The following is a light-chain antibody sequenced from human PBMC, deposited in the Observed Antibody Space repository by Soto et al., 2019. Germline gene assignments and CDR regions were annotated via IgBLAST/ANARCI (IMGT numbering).Light chain of an antibody. Sequence: EIVLTQSPATLSLSPGERATLSCRASQSVDSYLAWYQQKPGQAPRLLIYDASNRATGIPARFSGSGSGTDFTLTISRLEPEDFALYYCQQYGSSPQTFGQGTKVDIK. CDR3: QQYGSSPQT. J-gene: IGKJ1*01. V-gene: IGKV3-20*01. CDR1: QSVDSY. CDR2: DAS.